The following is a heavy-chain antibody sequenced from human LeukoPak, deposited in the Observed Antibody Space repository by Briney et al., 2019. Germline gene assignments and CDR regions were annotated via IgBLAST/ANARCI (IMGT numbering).Heavy chain of an antibody. CDR2: IYTSGST. CDR1: GGSISSYY. Sequence: SETLSLTCTVSGGSISSYYWSLIRQPSGKGLEWIGRIYTSGSTNYNPSLKSRVTMSVDTSKNQFSLKLSSVTAADTAVYYCARSGFLMIPDYFDYWGQGTLVTVSS. D-gene: IGHD3-16*01. V-gene: IGHV4-4*07. J-gene: IGHJ4*02. CDR3: ARSGFLMIPDYFDY.